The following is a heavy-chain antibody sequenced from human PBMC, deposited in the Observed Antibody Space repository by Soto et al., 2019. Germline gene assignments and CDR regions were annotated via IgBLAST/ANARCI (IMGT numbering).Heavy chain of an antibody. CDR2: INGGSGHT. CDR3: ARAVAVPADFDF. CDR1: GSTFSRYG. V-gene: IGHV1-3*01. D-gene: IGHD6-19*01. Sequence: ASVKVSCKASGSTFSRYGIYWVRQAPGHRLECMGWINGGSGHTKYSQNFQGRISITRDTSASTAYMDLSSLRSEDTAVYYCARAVAVPADFDFWGQGTLVTVSS. J-gene: IGHJ4*02.